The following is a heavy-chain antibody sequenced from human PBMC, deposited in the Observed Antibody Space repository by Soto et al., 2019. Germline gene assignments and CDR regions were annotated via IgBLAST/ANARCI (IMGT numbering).Heavy chain of an antibody. V-gene: IGHV4-61*08. D-gene: IGHD3-16*02. CDR3: ARQNYDYVWGSYRYTVPRPFDY. CDR1: GGSISSGGYY. J-gene: IGHJ4*02. CDR2: IYYSGST. Sequence: AETLSLTCTVSGGSISSGGYYWSWIRQHPGTGLEWIGHIYYSGSTNYNPSLKSRVTISVDTSKNQFSLKLSSVTAADTAVYYCARQNYDYVWGSYRYTVPRPFDYWGQGTLVTVSS.